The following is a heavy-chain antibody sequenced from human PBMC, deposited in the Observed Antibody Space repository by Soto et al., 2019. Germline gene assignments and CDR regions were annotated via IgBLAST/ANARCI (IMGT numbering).Heavy chain of an antibody. CDR1: GFTFSSYS. D-gene: IGHD2-15*01. CDR2: ISSSSSTI. J-gene: IGHJ6*03. Sequence: EVQLVESGGGLVQPGGSLRLSCAASGFTFSSYSMNWVRQAPGKGLEWVSYISSSSSTIYYADSVTGPVTIPRDHAKNRPYLQMNSLGADETAVYYCARIRYCSGGRCTKYYYYMDVWCQGATVTVS. V-gene: IGHV3-48*01. CDR3: ARIRYCSGGRCTKYYYYMDV.